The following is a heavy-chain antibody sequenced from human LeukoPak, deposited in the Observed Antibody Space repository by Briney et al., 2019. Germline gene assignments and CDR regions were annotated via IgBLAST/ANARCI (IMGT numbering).Heavy chain of an antibody. D-gene: IGHD2-15*01. J-gene: IGHJ4*02. CDR1: GFTFDDYG. CDR2: INWNGGST. Sequence: GGSLRLSCAASGFTFDDYGMSWVRQAPGKGLEWVSGINWNGGSTGYADSVKGRFTISRDNARNSLYLQMNSLTGEDTAVYYCAKVRYCSGVNCYPDDNWGQGTLVTVSS. CDR3: AKVRYCSGVNCYPDDN. V-gene: IGHV3-20*04.